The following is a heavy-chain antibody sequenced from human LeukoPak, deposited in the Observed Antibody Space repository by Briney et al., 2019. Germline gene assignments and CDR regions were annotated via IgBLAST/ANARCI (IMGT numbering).Heavy chain of an antibody. V-gene: IGHV3-23*01. CDR3: AYGDYGMLST. CDR1: GFTFSDYY. Sequence: GGSLRLSCAASGFTFSDYYMSWIRQAPGKGLEWVSAISGSGASTYYADSVKGRSTISRDNSKNTLYLQMNSLRAEDTAVYYCAYGDYGMLSTWGQGTLVTVSS. CDR2: ISGSGAST. J-gene: IGHJ5*02. D-gene: IGHD4-17*01.